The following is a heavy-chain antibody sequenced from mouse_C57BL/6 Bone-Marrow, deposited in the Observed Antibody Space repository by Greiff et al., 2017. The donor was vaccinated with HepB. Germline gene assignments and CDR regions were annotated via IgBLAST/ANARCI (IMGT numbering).Heavy chain of an antibody. CDR3: AGLRRGAWFAY. Sequence: VQLVESGAELARPGASVKLSCKASGYTFTSYGISWVKQRTGQGLEWIGEIYPRSGNTYYNEKFKGKATLTADKSSSTAYMELRSLTSEDSAVYFCAGLRRGAWFAYWGQGTLVTVSA. CDR1: GYTFTSYG. J-gene: IGHJ3*01. V-gene: IGHV1-81*01. CDR2: IYPRSGNT. D-gene: IGHD2-2*01.